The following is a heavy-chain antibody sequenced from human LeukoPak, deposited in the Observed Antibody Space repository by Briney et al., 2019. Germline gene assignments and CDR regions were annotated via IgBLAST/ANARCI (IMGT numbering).Heavy chain of an antibody. V-gene: IGHV3-23*01. Sequence: GGSLRLSCAASGFTFSSYAMTWVRQAPGKGLECVSAIGGSGDSTYYADSVKGRFTISRDNSKNTLYLQMNSLRAEDTAVYYCAKERGSGWSDYWGQGTLVTVSS. CDR3: AKERGSGWSDY. D-gene: IGHD6-19*01. CDR1: GFTFSSYA. CDR2: IGGSGDST. J-gene: IGHJ4*02.